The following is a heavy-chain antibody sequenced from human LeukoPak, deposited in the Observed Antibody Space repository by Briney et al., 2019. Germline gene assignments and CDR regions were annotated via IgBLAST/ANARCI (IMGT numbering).Heavy chain of an antibody. CDR2: ISSSGSTI. CDR3: ARDRRWLRLPMDV. CDR1: GFTFSDYY. J-gene: IGHJ6*02. D-gene: IGHD5-12*01. Sequence: GGSLRLSCAASGFTFSDYYMSWIRQAPGKGLEWVSYISSSGSTIYYADSVKGRFTISRDNAKNSLYLQMNSLRAEDTAVYYCARDRRWLRLPMDVWGQGTTVTVSS. V-gene: IGHV3-11*01.